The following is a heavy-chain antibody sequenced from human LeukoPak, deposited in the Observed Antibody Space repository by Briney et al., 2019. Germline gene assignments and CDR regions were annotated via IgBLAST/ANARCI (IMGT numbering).Heavy chain of an antibody. CDR3: ARQWYGGSLHPYYFDV. CDR1: GYSITSGYC. Sequence: SETLSLTCAVSGYSITSGYCWGWIRQPPGKGLEWIGSVYHTGGTYHNPSLKSRVTISVDTSKNQFSLRLNSVSAADTAAYYCARQWYGGSLHPYYFDVWGQGTLVTVSS. CDR2: VYHTGGT. J-gene: IGHJ4*02. V-gene: IGHV4-38-2*01. D-gene: IGHD1-26*01.